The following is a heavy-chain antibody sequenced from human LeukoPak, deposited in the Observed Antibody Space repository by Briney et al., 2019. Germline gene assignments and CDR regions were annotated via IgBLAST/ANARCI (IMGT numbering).Heavy chain of an antibody. D-gene: IGHD3-9*01. CDR2: IGGSGSTT. J-gene: IGHJ4*02. CDR3: ARVTLTGYYAFDY. CDR1: GFTFSNYE. V-gene: IGHV3-48*03. Sequence: GGSLRLSRAASGFTFSNYEMTWVRQAPGMGLEWVSYIGGSGSTTNYTDSVKGRFTISRDNAKNSLYLQMNSLRAEDTAVYYCARVTLTGYYAFDYWGQGTLVTVSS.